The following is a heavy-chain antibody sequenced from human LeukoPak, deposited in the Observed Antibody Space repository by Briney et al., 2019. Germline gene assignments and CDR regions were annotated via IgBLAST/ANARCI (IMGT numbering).Heavy chain of an antibody. J-gene: IGHJ4*02. Sequence: GGSLRLSCEASGFTFRSYWMHWVRQAPGKGLVWVSRINGDGSSTSYADSVKGRFTISRDNAKNTLYLQMNSLRPEDTAIYYCAKLFESGTYNNFFHYWGQGTLVTVFS. CDR1: GFTFRSYW. CDR2: INGDGSST. V-gene: IGHV3-74*01. D-gene: IGHD3-10*01. CDR3: AKLFESGTYNNFFHY.